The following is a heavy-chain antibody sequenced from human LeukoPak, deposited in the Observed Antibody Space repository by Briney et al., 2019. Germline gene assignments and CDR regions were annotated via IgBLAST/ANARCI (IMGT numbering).Heavy chain of an antibody. J-gene: IGHJ4*02. D-gene: IGHD1-1*01. CDR2: IYYSGST. Sequence: SETLSLTCTVSGGSISSYYWSWIRQPPGKGLEWIGYIYYSGSTNYNPSLKSRVTISVDTSKNQFSLKLSSVTAADTAVYYCARDGRLGLEPSFSFDYWGQGTLVTVSS. V-gene: IGHV4-59*01. CDR1: GGSISSYY. CDR3: ARDGRLGLEPSFSFDY.